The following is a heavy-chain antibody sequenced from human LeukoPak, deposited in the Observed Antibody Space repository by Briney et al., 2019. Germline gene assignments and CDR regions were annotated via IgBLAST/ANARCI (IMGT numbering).Heavy chain of an antibody. D-gene: IGHD2-2*02. CDR1: GYIFTSYY. CDR2: INPSGGST. V-gene: IGHV1-46*01. Sequence: ASVKVSCKASGYIFTSYYMHWVRQAPGQGLEWMGIINPSGGSTSYAQKFQGRVTMTRDTSTSTVYMELSSLRSDDTGVYYCARDPVPATIQGPDYWGQGTPVTVSS. CDR3: ARDPVPATIQGPDY. J-gene: IGHJ4*02.